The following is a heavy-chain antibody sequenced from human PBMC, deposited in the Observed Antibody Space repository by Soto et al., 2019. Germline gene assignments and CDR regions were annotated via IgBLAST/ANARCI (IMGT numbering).Heavy chain of an antibody. D-gene: IGHD2-2*01. J-gene: IGHJ5*02. V-gene: IGHV1-69*02. CDR1: GGNFSKDI. Sequence: QVQVVQSGADVKKPGSSVKVSCKASGGNFSKDIISWVRQAPGQGLEWMGSIIPIISIANYAQKLQRRVTITADKSTSTAYMDMSRRRSQDTAVYYCARSPETAAITNVLDAWGPGTLITVSS. CDR2: IIPIISIA. CDR3: ARSPETAAITNVLDA.